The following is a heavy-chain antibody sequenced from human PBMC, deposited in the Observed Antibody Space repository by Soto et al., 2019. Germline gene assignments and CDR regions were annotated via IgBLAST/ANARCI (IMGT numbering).Heavy chain of an antibody. CDR2: IYYRGNT. V-gene: IGHV4-39*01. CDR3: ARLEGLATSSYYFDF. J-gene: IGHJ4*02. CDR1: GDSIHSDKYY. Sequence: QLQESGPGLVKPSETLSLTCSVSGDSIHSDKYYWGWIRQPPGKGLEWIGSIYYRGNTYYNPSLQTQVTISLDKSQSQFSLRLNSVTAANSAVYFCARLEGLATSSYYFDFWGQGAQVTVSS. D-gene: IGHD6-6*01.